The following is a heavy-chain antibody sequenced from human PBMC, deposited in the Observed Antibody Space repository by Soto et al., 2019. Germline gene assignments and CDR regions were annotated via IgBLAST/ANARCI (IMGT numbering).Heavy chain of an antibody. D-gene: IGHD1-26*01. J-gene: IGHJ1*01. CDR2: MNPNTGNT. V-gene: IGHV1-8*01. CDR3: ARDGAGKFPM. Sequence: QVQLVQSGAEVKKPGASVKVSCKASGYTFTSYDINWVRQATGQGLGWMGWMNPNTGNTGYAQKFXXRVTMPRNPAISTASTELIRLSSESMAVYYCARDGAGKFPMWCQGTRVSVSS. CDR1: GYTFTSYD.